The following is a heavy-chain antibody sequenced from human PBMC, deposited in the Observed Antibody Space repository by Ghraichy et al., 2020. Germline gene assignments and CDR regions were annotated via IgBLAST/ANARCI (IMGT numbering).Heavy chain of an antibody. J-gene: IGHJ4*02. CDR1: GGTFSSYA. Sequence: SVKVSCKASGGTFSSYAISWVRQAPGQGLEWMGGITPIFGTANYAQKFQGRVTITADKSTSTAYMELSSLRSEDTAVYYCARGLGYCSGGSCYPPDYWGQGTLVTVSS. CDR3: ARGLGYCSGGSCYPPDY. D-gene: IGHD2-15*01. V-gene: IGHV1-69*06. CDR2: ITPIFGTA.